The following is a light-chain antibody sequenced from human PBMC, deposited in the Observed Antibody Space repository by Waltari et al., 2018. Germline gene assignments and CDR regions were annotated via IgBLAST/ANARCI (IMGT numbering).Light chain of an antibody. CDR2: KAS. CDR3: QQYNSYSLLT. Sequence: DIQMTQSPSTLSASVGDRVTITCRASQSISNWLAWYQQKPGKAPKLLIYKASTIESVVPSRFSGSGSSTEFTLTISSLQPDDFATYYCQQYNSYSLLTFGGGTKVEIK. CDR1: QSISNW. J-gene: IGKJ4*01. V-gene: IGKV1-5*03.